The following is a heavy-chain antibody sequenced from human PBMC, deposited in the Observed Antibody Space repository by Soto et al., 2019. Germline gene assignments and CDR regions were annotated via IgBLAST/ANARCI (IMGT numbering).Heavy chain of an antibody. CDR3: ARTDIVTTNCFDP. Sequence: QVHLQQWGAGLLKPSETLSLTCAVYGESFIGYYWTWIRQPPGKGLEWIGEMNHRGSANYNPSLKSRVTISVDTSKNQFSLKLSSVTAADTSVYYCARTDIVTTNCFDPWGQGTLVTVSS. CDR2: MNHRGSA. V-gene: IGHV4-34*02. J-gene: IGHJ5*02. CDR1: GESFIGYY. D-gene: IGHD5-12*01.